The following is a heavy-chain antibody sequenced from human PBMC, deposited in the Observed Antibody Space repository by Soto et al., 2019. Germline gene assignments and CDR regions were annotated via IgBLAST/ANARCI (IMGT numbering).Heavy chain of an antibody. V-gene: IGHV5-10-1*01. Sequence: GESLKISCKGSGYSFTSYWISWVRQMPGKGLEWMGRIDPSDSYTNYSPSFQGHVTISADKSISTAYLQWSSLKASDTAMYYCARLVVPDATGQEGYYYYGMDVWGQGPTVTVSS. CDR3: ARLVVPDATGQEGYYYYGMDV. CDR1: GYSFTSYW. J-gene: IGHJ6*02. D-gene: IGHD2-2*01. CDR2: IDPSDSYT.